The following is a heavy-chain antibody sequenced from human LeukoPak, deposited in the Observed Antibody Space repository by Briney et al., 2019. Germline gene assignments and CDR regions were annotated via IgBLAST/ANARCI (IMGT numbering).Heavy chain of an antibody. J-gene: IGHJ4*02. CDR2: INHSGST. Sequence: SETLSLTCAVYGGSFSGYYWSWIRQPPGKGLEWIGEINHSGSTNYIPSLKSRVTISVDTSKNQFSLKLSSVTAADTAVYYCARGGYYGSGSYYKGYYFDYWGQGTLVTVSS. V-gene: IGHV4-34*01. D-gene: IGHD3-10*01. CDR1: GGSFSGYY. CDR3: ARGGYYGSGSYYKGYYFDY.